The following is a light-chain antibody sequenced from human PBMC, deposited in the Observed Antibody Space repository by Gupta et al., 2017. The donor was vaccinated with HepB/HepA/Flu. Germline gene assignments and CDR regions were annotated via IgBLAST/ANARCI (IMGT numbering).Light chain of an antibody. CDR3: QQSDSIPHT. Sequence: DIQMTQSPSSLSASVRDRVTITCRASQSISRYLSWHQQKPGKAPKLLIYAASQLQSGVPSRFIGSASGAHITLAISTLQPEDFATYYSQQSDSIPHTFGQGTKVE. CDR2: AAS. V-gene: IGKV1-39*01. CDR1: QSISRY. J-gene: IGKJ1*01.